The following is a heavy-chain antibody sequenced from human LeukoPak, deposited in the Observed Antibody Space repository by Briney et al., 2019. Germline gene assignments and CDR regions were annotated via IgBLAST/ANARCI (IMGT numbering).Heavy chain of an antibody. D-gene: IGHD3-10*01. CDR3: ARATSWGSGRPLVRGYYFDY. CDR2: INHSGST. J-gene: IGHJ4*02. V-gene: IGHV4-34*01. CDR1: GGSFSGCY. Sequence: SETLSLTCAVYGGSFSGCYWSWIRQPPGKGLEWIGEINHSGSTNYNPSLKSRVTISVDTSKNQFSLKLSSVTAADTAVYYCARATSWGSGRPLVRGYYFDYWGQETLVTVSS.